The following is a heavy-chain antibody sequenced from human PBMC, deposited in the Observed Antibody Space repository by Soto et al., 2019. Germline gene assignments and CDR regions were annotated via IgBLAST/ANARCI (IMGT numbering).Heavy chain of an antibody. D-gene: IGHD1-26*01. V-gene: IGHV1-24*01. CDR1: GYTLTELS. CDR3: AAGWELLTAPQFDY. J-gene: IGHJ4*02. Sequence: ASVKVSCKVSGYTLTELSMHWVRQAPGKGLEWMGGFDPEDGETIYAQKFQGRATMTEDTSTDTAYMELSSLRSEDTAVYCCAAGWELLTAPQFDYWGQGTLVTVSS. CDR2: FDPEDGET.